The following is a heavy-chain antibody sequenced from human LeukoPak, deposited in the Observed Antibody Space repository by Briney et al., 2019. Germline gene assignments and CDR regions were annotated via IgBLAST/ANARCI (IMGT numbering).Heavy chain of an antibody. CDR3: ARGLDYVPFDP. CDR1: GGSFSGYY. V-gene: IGHV4-34*01. D-gene: IGHD4-17*01. Sequence: SETLSFTCAVYGGSFSGYYWSWIRQPPGKGLEWIGEINHSGSTNYNPSLKSRVTISVDTSKNQFSLKLSSVTAADTAVYYCARGLDYVPFDPWGQGTLVTVSS. J-gene: IGHJ5*02. CDR2: INHSGST.